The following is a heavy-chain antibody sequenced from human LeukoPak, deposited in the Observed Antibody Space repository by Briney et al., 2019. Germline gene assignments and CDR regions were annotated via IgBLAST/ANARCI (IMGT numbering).Heavy chain of an antibody. J-gene: IGHJ4*02. Sequence: ASVNVSCKASVYTFTSYYMHWVRQAPGQGLEWMGIINPSGGSTSYAQKFQGRVTMTRDTSTSTVYMELSSLRSEDTAVYYCARAPSPYGSVDYWGQGTLVTVSS. D-gene: IGHD3-10*01. CDR1: VYTFTSYY. CDR3: ARAPSPYGSVDY. V-gene: IGHV1-46*01. CDR2: INPSGGST.